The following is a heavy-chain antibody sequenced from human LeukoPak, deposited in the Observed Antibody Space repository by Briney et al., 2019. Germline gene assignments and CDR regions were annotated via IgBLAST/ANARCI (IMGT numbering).Heavy chain of an antibody. J-gene: IGHJ4*02. D-gene: IGHD5-12*01. CDR2: THYSGTT. Sequence: PSETLSLTCTVSGGFISRSSYYWGWIRQPPGKGLEWIGSTHYSGTTFYNPSLKSRVIISVDTSKNQFSLKLTSVTAADTAMYYCARLITSGYYYFDYWGQGTLVTVSS. CDR3: ARLITSGYYYFDY. V-gene: IGHV4-39*07. CDR1: GGFISRSSYY.